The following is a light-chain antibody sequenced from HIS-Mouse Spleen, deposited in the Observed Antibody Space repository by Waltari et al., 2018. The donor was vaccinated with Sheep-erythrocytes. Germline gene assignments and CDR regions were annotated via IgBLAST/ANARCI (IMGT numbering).Light chain of an antibody. CDR1: SSDVGGYNY. Sequence: QSALTQPRSVSGSPGQLVTISCAGTSSDVGGYNYVSWYQQHAGKAPNLMIYEVSKRPSGVPDRFSGSKSGNTASLTISGLQAEEEADYYCCSYAGSYKYVFGTGTKVTVL. V-gene: IGLV2-11*01. CDR2: EVS. CDR3: CSYAGSYKYV. J-gene: IGLJ1*01.